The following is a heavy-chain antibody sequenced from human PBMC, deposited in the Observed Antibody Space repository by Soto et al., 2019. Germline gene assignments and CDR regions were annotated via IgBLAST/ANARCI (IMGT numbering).Heavy chain of an antibody. CDR3: ASRYRYFDAGFDP. J-gene: IGHJ5*02. D-gene: IGHD3-9*01. CDR1: GFTFSSYS. CDR2: ISSSSSYI. V-gene: IGHV3-21*01. Sequence: PGGSLRLSCAASGFTFSSYSMNWVRQAPGKGLEWVSSISSSSSYIYYADSVKGRFTISRDNAKNSLYLQVNSLRAEDTAVYYCASRYRYFDAGFDPWGQGTLVTVSS.